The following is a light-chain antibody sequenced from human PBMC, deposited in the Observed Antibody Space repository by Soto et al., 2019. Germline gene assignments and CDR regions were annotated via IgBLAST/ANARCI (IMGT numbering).Light chain of an antibody. CDR3: QQYNNWPYMYT. V-gene: IGKV3-15*01. Sequence: EIVMTQSPATLSVSPGERATLSCRASQSVSSNLAWYQQKPGQAPRLLICGASTRATGIPARFSGSGSGTEFTLTISSLQSEDFAVYYCQQYNNWPYMYTFGQGTKLEIK. CDR2: GAS. CDR1: QSVSSN. J-gene: IGKJ2*01.